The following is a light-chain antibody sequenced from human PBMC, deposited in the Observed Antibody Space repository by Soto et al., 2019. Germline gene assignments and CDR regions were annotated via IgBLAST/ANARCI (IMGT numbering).Light chain of an antibody. J-gene: IGKJ2*01. V-gene: IGKV1-5*03. CDR1: QSISSW. CDR2: KAS. CDR3: QQYNSYSGT. Sequence: DIQMTQSPSTLSASVGDRVTITCRASQSISSWLAWYQQKPGKAPNLLIYKASSLESGVPSRFSSSGSGTEFTLTISSLQPDDFATYYCQQYNSYSGTFGQGTKLEIK.